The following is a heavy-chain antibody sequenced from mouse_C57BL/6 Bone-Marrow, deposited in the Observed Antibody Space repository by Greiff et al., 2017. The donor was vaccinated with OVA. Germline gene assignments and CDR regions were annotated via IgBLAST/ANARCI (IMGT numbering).Heavy chain of an antibody. J-gene: IGHJ3*01. V-gene: IGHV1-81*01. CDR2: IYPRSGNT. Sequence: QVQLQQSGAELARPGASVKLSCKASGYTFTSYGISWVKQRTGQGLEWIGEIYPRSGNTYYNEKFKGKATLTADKSSSTAYMELRSLTSDDSAVYVCAKGGLLAWFAYWGQGTLVTVSA. D-gene: IGHD3-3*01. CDR1: GYTFTSYG. CDR3: AKGGLLAWFAY.